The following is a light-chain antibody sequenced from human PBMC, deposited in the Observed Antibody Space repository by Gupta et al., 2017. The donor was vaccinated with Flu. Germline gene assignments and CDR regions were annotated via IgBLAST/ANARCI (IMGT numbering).Light chain of an antibody. J-gene: IGKJ1*01. CDR2: SVS. V-gene: IGKV1-39*01. CDR1: QSISTY. CDR3: QQSDSIPRT. Sequence: IQMTQPPSSLSASVVDRVTITCRTTQSISTYLNWYQQKPGKVTKVLIYSVSTLQSGVPSRFSGSGSRTXFTLTIXSLQPEPFATYYCQQSDSIPRTFGXGTKV.